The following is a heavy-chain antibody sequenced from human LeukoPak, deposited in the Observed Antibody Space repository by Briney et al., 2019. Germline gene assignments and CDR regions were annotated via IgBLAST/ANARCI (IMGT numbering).Heavy chain of an antibody. CDR3: LRDLNWSLDQ. D-gene: IGHD1-20*01. CDR2: IKSDGITI. V-gene: IGHV3-74*01. CDR1: GFTFSNYM. J-gene: IGHJ4*02. Sequence: GGSLRLPCAASGFTFSNYMMHWVRQAPGKGLVWVSRIKSDGITITYADSVKGRFTISRDSAKNTLYLQMNSLRAEDTAVYYCLRDLNWSLDQWGQGTLVTVSS.